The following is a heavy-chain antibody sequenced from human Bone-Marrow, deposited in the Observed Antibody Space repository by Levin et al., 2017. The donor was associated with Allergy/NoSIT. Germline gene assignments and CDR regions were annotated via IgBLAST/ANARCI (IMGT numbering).Heavy chain of an antibody. V-gene: IGHV3-23*01. J-gene: IGHJ3*02. CDR3: AKVRRGLDAFDI. CDR1: GFTFSSSA. CDR2: ISAGDASK. Sequence: GESLKISCAASGFTFSSSAMSWVRQAPGKGLEWVSSISAGDASKYFTESLKGRLTVSRDNSKNTLYLQMNSLRSEDTALYYCAKVRRGLDAFDIWGQGTMVTVSS. D-gene: IGHD3/OR15-3a*01.